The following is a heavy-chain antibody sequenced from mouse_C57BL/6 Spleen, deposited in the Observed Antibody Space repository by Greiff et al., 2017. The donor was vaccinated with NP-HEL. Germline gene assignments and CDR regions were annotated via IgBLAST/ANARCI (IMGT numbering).Heavy chain of an antibody. CDR1: GYTFTSYW. Sequence: QVQLKQPGAELVKPGASVKLSCKASGYTFTSYWMHWVKQRPGQGLEWIGMIHPNSGSTNYNEKFKSKATLTVDKSSSTAYMQLSSLTSEDSAVYYCARWLPSHWYFDVWGTGTTVTVSS. D-gene: IGHD2-2*01. J-gene: IGHJ1*03. V-gene: IGHV1-64*01. CDR3: ARWLPSHWYFDV. CDR2: IHPNSGST.